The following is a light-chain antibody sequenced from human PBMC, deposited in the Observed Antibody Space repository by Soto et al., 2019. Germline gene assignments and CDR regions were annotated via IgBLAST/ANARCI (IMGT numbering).Light chain of an antibody. J-gene: IGKJ1*01. CDR2: DAS. CDR1: QSVSSY. Sequence: EIVLTQSPATLSLSPGERATLSCRASQSVSSYLAWYQQKPGQAPRLLIYDASNRATGIPARFSGSGSGTEFTLTISSLQSEDFAVYYCQQYNNWAETFGQATKVDIK. V-gene: IGKV3-11*01. CDR3: QQYNNWAET.